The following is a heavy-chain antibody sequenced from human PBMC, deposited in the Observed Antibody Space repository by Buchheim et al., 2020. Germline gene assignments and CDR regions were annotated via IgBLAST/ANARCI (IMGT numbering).Heavy chain of an antibody. CDR3: ARLGGRSSSWYWFDP. D-gene: IGHD6-13*01. CDR2: IYYSGST. Sequence: QLQLQESGPGLVKPSETLSLTCTVSGGSISSSSYYWGWIRQPPGKGLEWIGSIYYSGSTYYNPSLKSRVNISADTSKNQFSLKLSAVTAADTAVYYCARLGGRSSSWYWFDPWGQGTL. V-gene: IGHV4-39*01. J-gene: IGHJ5*02. CDR1: GGSISSSSYY.